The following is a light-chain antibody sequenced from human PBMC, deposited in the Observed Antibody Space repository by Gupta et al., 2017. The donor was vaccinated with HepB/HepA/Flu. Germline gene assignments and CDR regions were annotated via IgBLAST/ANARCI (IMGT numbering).Light chain of an antibody. CDR1: QSISSY. CDR2: AAS. Sequence: IQMTHSPSSVSASRGDRVTITCRASQSISSYLNWYQQKPGKAPKLLIYAASSLQSGVPSRFSGSGSGTDFTLTISSLQPEDFATYYCQQSYSTPLTFGAGTKVDIK. CDR3: QQSYSTPLT. J-gene: IGKJ3*01. V-gene: IGKV1-39*01.